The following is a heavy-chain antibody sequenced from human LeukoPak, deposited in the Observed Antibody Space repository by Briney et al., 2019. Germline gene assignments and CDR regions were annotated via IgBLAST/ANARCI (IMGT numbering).Heavy chain of an antibody. CDR2: INPNSGGT. V-gene: IGHV1-2*02. D-gene: IGHD3-16*01. Sequence: GASVKVSCKASGYTFIDYYMHWVRQAPGQGLEWMGWINPNSGGTDYAQKFQGRVTMTRDTSISTAYMELSRPRSDDTAVYYCARDGGTGDPFDYWGQGTLVTVSS. J-gene: IGHJ4*02. CDR3: ARDGGTGDPFDY. CDR1: GYTFIDYY.